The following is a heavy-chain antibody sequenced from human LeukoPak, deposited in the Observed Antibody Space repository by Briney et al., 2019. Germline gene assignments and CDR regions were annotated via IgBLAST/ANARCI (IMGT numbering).Heavy chain of an antibody. Sequence: PGGSLRLSCAASGFTFSSYGMHWVRQAPGKGLEWVAVIWYDGSNKYYADSVKGRFTISRDNSKNTLYLQMNSLRAEDTAVYYCARIYIAARGDPHLDYWGQGTLVTVSS. D-gene: IGHD6-6*01. CDR1: GFTFSSYG. CDR2: IWYDGSNK. J-gene: IGHJ4*02. V-gene: IGHV3-33*08. CDR3: ARIYIAARGDPHLDY.